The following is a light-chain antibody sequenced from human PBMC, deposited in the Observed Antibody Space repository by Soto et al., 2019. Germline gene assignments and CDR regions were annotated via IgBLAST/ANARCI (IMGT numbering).Light chain of an antibody. CDR1: SSNIGAGYD. CDR2: GNS. V-gene: IGLV1-40*01. CDR3: QSYDSSLSGWV. J-gene: IGLJ3*02. Sequence: QSVLTQPPSVSGAPGQWVTISCTGSSSNIGAGYDVYWYQQLPGTAPKLLIYGNSNRPSGVPDRFSGSKSGTSASLAITGLQDEDEADYYCQSYDSSLSGWVFGGGTKLTVL.